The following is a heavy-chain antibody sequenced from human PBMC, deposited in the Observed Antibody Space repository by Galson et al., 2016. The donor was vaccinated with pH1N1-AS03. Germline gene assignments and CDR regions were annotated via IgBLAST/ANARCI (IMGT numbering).Heavy chain of an antibody. CDR3: TNSLVY. CDR1: GIPFSSHW. V-gene: IGHV3-74*01. J-gene: IGHJ4*02. CDR2: INTDGTET. Sequence: SLRLSCAASGIPFSSHWMHWIRQVPGKGLVWVSRINTDGTETIYADSVKGRFTISRDNAKNTLYLQMDSLRAEDTAMYYCTNSLVYWGQGTLVTVSS. D-gene: IGHD1-26*01.